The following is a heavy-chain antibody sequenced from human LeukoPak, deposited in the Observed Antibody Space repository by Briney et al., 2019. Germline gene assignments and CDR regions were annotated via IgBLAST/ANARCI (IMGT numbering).Heavy chain of an antibody. D-gene: IGHD1-7*01. J-gene: IGHJ3*02. CDR2: INHSGST. Sequence: SETLSLTCAVYGGSFSGYYWSWIRQPPGKGLEWIGEINHSGSTNYNPSLKSQVTISVDTSKNQFSLKLSSVTAADTAVYYCARWCRTTRAFDIWGQGTMVTVSS. CDR1: GGSFSGYY. V-gene: IGHV4-34*01. CDR3: ARWCRTTRAFDI.